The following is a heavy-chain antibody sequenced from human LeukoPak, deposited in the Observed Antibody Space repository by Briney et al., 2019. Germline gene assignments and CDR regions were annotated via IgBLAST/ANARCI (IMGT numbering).Heavy chain of an antibody. D-gene: IGHD6-19*01. V-gene: IGHV3-30*02. J-gene: IGHJ4*02. CDR2: IRYDGINK. CDR1: GFTFSSHA. CDR3: ARVLILYSSGWYGGDDY. Sequence: GGSLRLSCAASGFTFSSHAMHWVRQAPGKGLEWVAFIRYDGINKYYADSVKGRFTISRDNSKNTLYLQMNSLRAEDTAVYYCARVLILYSSGWYGGDDYWGQGTLVTVSS.